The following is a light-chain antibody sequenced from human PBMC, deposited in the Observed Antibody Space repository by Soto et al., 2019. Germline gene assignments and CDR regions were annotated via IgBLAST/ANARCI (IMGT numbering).Light chain of an antibody. CDR2: EVS. V-gene: IGLV2-8*01. CDR1: SSDVGGYNS. CDR3: SSYAGSKNLV. J-gene: IGLJ2*01. Sequence: QSALTQPPSASGSPGQSVTISCTGTSSDVGGYNSVSWYQQHPGKAPKIRIYEVSKRPSGVPDRFSASKSGNTASLTVSGLQAEDEADYYCSSYAGSKNLVFGGGTKPTVL.